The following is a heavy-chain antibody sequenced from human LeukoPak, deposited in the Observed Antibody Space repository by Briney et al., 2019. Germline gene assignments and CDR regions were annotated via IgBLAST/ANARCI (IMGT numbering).Heavy chain of an antibody. J-gene: IGHJ6*03. CDR3: ARGGPVCSSTSCYVYYYMDV. CDR2: IHYSGST. CDR1: GGSISSYY. V-gene: IGHV4-59*08. Sequence: PSETLSLTCTVSGGSISSYYWSWIRQPPGKGLEWIGNIHYSGSTNYNPSLKSRVTISVDASKKQFSLKLSSVTAADTAVYYCARGGPVCSSTSCYVYYYMDVWGKGTTVTVSS. D-gene: IGHD2-2*01.